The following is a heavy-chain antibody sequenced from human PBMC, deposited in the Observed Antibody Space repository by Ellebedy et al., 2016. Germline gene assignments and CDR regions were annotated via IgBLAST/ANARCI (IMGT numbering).Heavy chain of an antibody. J-gene: IGHJ3*02. D-gene: IGHD4-17*01. CDR2: IYSGGST. V-gene: IGHV3-53*01. CDR3: ARDRRSLTTRTPNDAFDI. CDR1: GFTVSSNY. Sequence: GESLKISCAASGFTVSSNYMSWVRQAPGKGLEWVSVIYSGGSTYYADSVKGRFTISRDNSKNTLYLQMNSLRAEDTAVYYCARDRRSLTTRTPNDAFDIWGQGTMVTVSS.